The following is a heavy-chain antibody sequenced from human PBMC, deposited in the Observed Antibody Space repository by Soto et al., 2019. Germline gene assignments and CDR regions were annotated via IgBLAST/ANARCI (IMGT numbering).Heavy chain of an antibody. D-gene: IGHD6-19*01. V-gene: IGHV5-10-1*01. Sequence: GESLKISCKGSGYRFTSYWISWVRQMPGKGLEWMGRIDPSDSYTNYSPSFQGHVTISADNSISTAYLQWSSLKASDAAMYYCAISSGWYSPMYYFYYGLDVWGQGTTVTVSS. CDR1: GYRFTSYW. CDR2: IDPSDSYT. CDR3: AISSGWYSPMYYFYYGLDV. J-gene: IGHJ6*02.